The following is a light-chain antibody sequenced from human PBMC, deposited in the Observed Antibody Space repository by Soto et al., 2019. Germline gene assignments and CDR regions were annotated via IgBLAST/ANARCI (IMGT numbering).Light chain of an antibody. CDR3: SSYTSSYTRV. Sequence: QSALTQPASVSGSPGQSITISCTGTSSDVGGYNYVSWYQLHPDKAPKLMIYDVSNRPSGVSNRFSASKSGNTASLTISGRQAEDEADYYCSSYTSSYTRVFGGGTKLTVL. V-gene: IGLV2-14*01. CDR2: DVS. CDR1: SSDVGGYNY. J-gene: IGLJ2*01.